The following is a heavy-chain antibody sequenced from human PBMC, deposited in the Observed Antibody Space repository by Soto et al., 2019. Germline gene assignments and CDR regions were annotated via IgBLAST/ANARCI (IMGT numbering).Heavy chain of an antibody. V-gene: IGHV4-59*01. Sequence: PSETLSLTCTVSGGSISSYYWSWIRQPPGKGLEWIGYIYYSGSTNYNPSLKSRVTISVDTSKNQFSLKLSSMTAADTAVYYCARGSGSYYRGYFDYWGQGTLVTVSS. CDR3: ARGSGSYYRGYFDY. CDR2: IYYSGST. D-gene: IGHD1-26*01. J-gene: IGHJ4*02. CDR1: GGSISSYY.